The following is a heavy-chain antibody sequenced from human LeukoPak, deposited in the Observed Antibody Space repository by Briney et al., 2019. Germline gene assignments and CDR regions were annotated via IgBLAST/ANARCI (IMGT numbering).Heavy chain of an antibody. Sequence: PGGSLRLSCAASGFTFSDHYMDWVRQAPGKGLEWVAVISYDGSNKYYADSVKGRFTISRDNSKNTLYLQMNSLRAEDTAVYYCAREGLRFLEWLPRAQLDYYYGMDVWGQGTTVTVSS. CDR2: ISYDGSNK. V-gene: IGHV3-30-3*01. CDR3: AREGLRFLEWLPRAQLDYYYGMDV. CDR1: GFTFSDHY. D-gene: IGHD3-3*01. J-gene: IGHJ6*02.